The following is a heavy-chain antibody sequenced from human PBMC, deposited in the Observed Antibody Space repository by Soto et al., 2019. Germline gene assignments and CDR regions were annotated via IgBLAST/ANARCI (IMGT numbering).Heavy chain of an antibody. D-gene: IGHD1-7*01. J-gene: IGHJ3*02. CDR2: ISGSGGST. V-gene: IGHV3-23*01. CDR3: AKDIPPGKTGTTGLPVDAFDI. Sequence: GGSLRLSCAASGFTFSSYAMSWVRQAPGKGLEWVSAISGSGGSTYYADSVKGRFTISRDNSKNTLYLQMNSLRAEDTAVYYCAKDIPPGKTGTTGLPVDAFDIWGQGTMVTVSS. CDR1: GFTFSSYA.